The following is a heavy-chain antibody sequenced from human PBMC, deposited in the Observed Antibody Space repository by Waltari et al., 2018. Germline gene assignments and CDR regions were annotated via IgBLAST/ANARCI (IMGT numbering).Heavy chain of an antibody. CDR2: IYTSGST. CDR1: GGSISSGSYY. D-gene: IGHD3-9*01. Sequence: QVQLQESGPGLVKPSQTLSLTCTVSGGSISSGSYYWSWLRQPAGKGLEWIGRIYTSGSTNYNPSLKSRVTISVDTSKNQFSLKLSSVTAADTAVYYCAREADILTGQNYFDYWGQGTLVTVSS. J-gene: IGHJ4*02. V-gene: IGHV4-61*02. CDR3: AREADILTGQNYFDY.